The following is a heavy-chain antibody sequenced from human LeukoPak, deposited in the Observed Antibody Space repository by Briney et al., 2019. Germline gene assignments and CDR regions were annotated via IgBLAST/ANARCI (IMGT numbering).Heavy chain of an antibody. J-gene: IGHJ4*02. CDR2: IYYSGST. CDR1: GGSISSDY. CDR3: ARATWLPVGLYYYDSSGYYYYFDY. Sequence: SETLSLTCTVSGGSISSDYWSWIRQPPGKGLEWIGYIYYSGSTNYNPSLKSRVTISVDTSKNQFSLKLSSVTAADTAVYYCARATWLPVGLYYYDSSGYYYYFDYWGQGTLVTVSS. V-gene: IGHV4-59*01. D-gene: IGHD3-22*01.